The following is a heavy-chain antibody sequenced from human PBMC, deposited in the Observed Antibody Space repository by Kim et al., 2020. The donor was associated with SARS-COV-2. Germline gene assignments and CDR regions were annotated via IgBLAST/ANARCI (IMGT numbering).Heavy chain of an antibody. J-gene: IGHJ6*02. Sequence: SETLSLTCAVSGGSISSSNWWSWVRQPPGKGLEWIGEIYHSGSTNYNPSLKSRVTISVDKSKKQFSLKLSSVTAADTAVYYCAREPSSYGYDLTVYYYYGMDVWGQRTTVTVSS. CDR3: AREPSSYGYDLTVYYYYGMDV. CDR2: IYHSGST. CDR1: GGSISSSNW. D-gene: IGHD5-18*01. V-gene: IGHV4-4*02.